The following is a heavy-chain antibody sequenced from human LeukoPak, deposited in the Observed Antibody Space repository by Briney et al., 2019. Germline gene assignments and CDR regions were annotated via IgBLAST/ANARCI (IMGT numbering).Heavy chain of an antibody. J-gene: IGHJ4*02. CDR3: ARSPLEQLLLPAFDY. D-gene: IGHD2-15*01. V-gene: IGHV3-66*02. CDR2: ISGSGGST. CDR1: GFTVSSNY. Sequence: GGSLRLSCAASGFTVSSNYMSWVRQAPGKGLEWVSAISGSGGSTYYADSVKGRFTISRDNSKNTLYLQMNSLRAEDTAVYYCARSPLEQLLLPAFDYWGQGTLVTVSS.